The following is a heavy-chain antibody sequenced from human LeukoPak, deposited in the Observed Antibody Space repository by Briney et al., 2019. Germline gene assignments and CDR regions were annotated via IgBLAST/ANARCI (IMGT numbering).Heavy chain of an antibody. CDR1: GFTFSSYA. CDR2: INYSGTST. CDR3: AKERLTTTSFDY. Sequence: GGSLRLSCAASGFTFSSYAMSWVRQAPGKGLEWVSIINYSGTSTYYADSVKGRFTISRDNSKNTLYLQMNSLRVEDTAVYYCAKERLTTTSFDYWGQGTLVTVSS. J-gene: IGHJ4*02. V-gene: IGHV3-23*01. D-gene: IGHD1-26*01.